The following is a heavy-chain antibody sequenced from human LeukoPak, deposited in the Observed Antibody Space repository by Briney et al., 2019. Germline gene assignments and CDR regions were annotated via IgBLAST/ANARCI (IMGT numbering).Heavy chain of an antibody. CDR1: GFTFSSYG. D-gene: IGHD5-24*01. Sequence: GGSLRLSCAASGFTFSSYGMHWVRQAPGKGLEWVAVISYDGSNKYYADSVKGRFTISRDNSKNRLYLQMNSLRAEDTAVYYCASCRDGYNLDAFDIWGQGTMVTVSS. J-gene: IGHJ3*02. CDR3: ASCRDGYNLDAFDI. CDR2: ISYDGSNK. V-gene: IGHV3-30*03.